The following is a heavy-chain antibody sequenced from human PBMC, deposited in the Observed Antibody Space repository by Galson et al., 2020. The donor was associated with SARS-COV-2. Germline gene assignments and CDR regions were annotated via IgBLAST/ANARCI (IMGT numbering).Heavy chain of an antibody. D-gene: IGHD6-6*01. CDR3: ARESSSSVSHNWFDP. CDR1: GGSISSYY. Sequence: SETLSLTCTVSGGSISSYYWSWIRQPAGKGLEWIGRIYTSGSTNYNPSLKSRVTMSVDTSKNQFSLKLSSVTAADTAVYYCARESSSSVSHNWFDPWGQGTLVTVSS. CDR2: IYTSGST. V-gene: IGHV4-4*07. J-gene: IGHJ5*02.